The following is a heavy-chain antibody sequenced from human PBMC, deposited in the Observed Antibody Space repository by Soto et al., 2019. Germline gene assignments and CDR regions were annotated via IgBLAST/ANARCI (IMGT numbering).Heavy chain of an antibody. V-gene: IGHV3-23*04. J-gene: IGHJ4*02. D-gene: IGHD3-16*01. CDR1: GFTFSSYG. Sequence: VQLVESGGGVVQPGRSLRLSCAASGFTFSSYGMHWVRQAPGKGLEWVSTISGSGASTYYADSAKGRFTISRDNSKNTLYLQMNSLRAEDTAIYYCAKGQKEPYTPNDFWGQGTLVTVSS. CDR3: AKGQKEPYTPNDF. CDR2: ISGSGAST.